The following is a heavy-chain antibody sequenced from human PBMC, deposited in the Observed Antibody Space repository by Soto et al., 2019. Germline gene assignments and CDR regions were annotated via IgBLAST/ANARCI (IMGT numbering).Heavy chain of an antibody. CDR3: TRENGEYARRTIDY. V-gene: IGHV4-4*02. J-gene: IGHJ4*02. D-gene: IGHD4-17*01. Sequence: SETLSLTCAVSGGSISSSNWWSWVRQPPGKGLEWIGEIYHSGSTNYNPSLKTRVTISVHKSKNQFSLKLSSVTAADTAVYYCTRENGEYARRTIDYWGQGTLVTVSS. CDR1: GGSISSSNW. CDR2: IYHSGST.